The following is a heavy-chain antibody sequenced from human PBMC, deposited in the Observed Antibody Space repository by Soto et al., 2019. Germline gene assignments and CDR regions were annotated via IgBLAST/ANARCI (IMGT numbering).Heavy chain of an antibody. Sequence: LSGTSTVPGGSRSSGHYYCSWSSEPPGKGVEWIGYIYYSGSTYYNPSIKSRVTISVDTSKNQFSLKLSSVTAADTAVYYCANAYGGNTYGMDVWAQGTTVAVSS. CDR1: GGSRSSGHYY. CDR2: IYYSGST. V-gene: IGHV4-30-4*08. J-gene: IGHJ6*02. CDR3: ANAYGGNTYGMDV. D-gene: IGHD4-17*01.